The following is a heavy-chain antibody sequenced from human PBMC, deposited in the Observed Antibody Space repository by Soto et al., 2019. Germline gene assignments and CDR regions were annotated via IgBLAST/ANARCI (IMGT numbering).Heavy chain of an antibody. J-gene: IGHJ6*02. Sequence: SETLSLTCTVSGGSISSSSYYWGWIRQPPGKGLEWIGSIYYSGSTYYNPSLKSRVTISVDTSKNQFSLKLSSVTAADTAVYYCARGGGYCSSTSCETYYYYYGMDVWGQGTTVTVSS. D-gene: IGHD2-2*01. CDR2: IYYSGST. V-gene: IGHV4-39*01. CDR3: ARGGGYCSSTSCETYYYYYGMDV. CDR1: GGSISSSSYY.